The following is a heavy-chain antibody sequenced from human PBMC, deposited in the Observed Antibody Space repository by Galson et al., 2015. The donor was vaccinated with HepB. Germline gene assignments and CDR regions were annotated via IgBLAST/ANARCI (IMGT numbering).Heavy chain of an antibody. D-gene: IGHD3-16*01. V-gene: IGHV3-21*01. CDR3: VRDPPLGTPFDY. Sequence: SLRLSCAASGFTFSRYNMIWVRQAPGKGLEWVSSISSGSDYIYYVDSVKGRFTISRDNAKNPLHLQMNSLRAEDTAVYYCVRDPPLGTPFDYWGQGTLVTVSS. CDR2: ISSGSDYI. J-gene: IGHJ4*02. CDR1: GFTFSRYN.